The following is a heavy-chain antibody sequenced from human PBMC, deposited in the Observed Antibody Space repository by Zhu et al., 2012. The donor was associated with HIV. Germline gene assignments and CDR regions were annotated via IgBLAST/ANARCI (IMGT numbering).Heavy chain of an antibody. D-gene: IGHD4-23*01. V-gene: IGHV4-59*01. J-gene: IGHJ4*02. CDR1: GGSISSYY. CDR3: ARGTDTVVTPFHFDY. CDR2: IYYSGST. Sequence: QVQLQESGPGLVKPSETLSLTCTVSGGSISSYYWSWIRQPPGKGLEWIGYIYYSGSTNYNPSLKSRVTISVDTSKNQFSLKLSSVTAADTAVYYCARGTDTVVTPFHFDYWGQGTLVTVSS.